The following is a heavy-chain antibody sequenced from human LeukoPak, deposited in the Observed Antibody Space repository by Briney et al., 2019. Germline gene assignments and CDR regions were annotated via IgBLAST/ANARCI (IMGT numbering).Heavy chain of an antibody. CDR3: ASLASSSWYRGLFY. Sequence: GGSLRLSCAASGFTVSSNYMSWVRQAPGKGLEWVSVIYSGGSTYYADSVKGRFTISRDNPKNTLYLQMNSLRAEDTAVYYCASLASSSWYRGLFYWGQGTLVTVSS. D-gene: IGHD6-13*01. J-gene: IGHJ4*02. CDR1: GFTVSSNY. V-gene: IGHV3-66*01. CDR2: IYSGGST.